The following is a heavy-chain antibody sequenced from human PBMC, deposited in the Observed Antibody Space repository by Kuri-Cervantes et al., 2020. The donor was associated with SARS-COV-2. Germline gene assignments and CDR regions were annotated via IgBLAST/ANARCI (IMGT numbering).Heavy chain of an antibody. D-gene: IGHD3-22*01. Sequence: SETLSLTCSVSGDSLSRGGHYWTWIRQHPGKGLEWIGYIYYSGRTYYNPSLQSRLTISLDTSQNQFSLKLSSVTAADTAVYYCARLGTYDSSGYGDYWGQGTLVTVSS. CDR3: ARLGTYDSSGYGDY. CDR2: IYYSGRT. CDR1: GDSLSRGGHY. V-gene: IGHV4-31*03. J-gene: IGHJ4*02.